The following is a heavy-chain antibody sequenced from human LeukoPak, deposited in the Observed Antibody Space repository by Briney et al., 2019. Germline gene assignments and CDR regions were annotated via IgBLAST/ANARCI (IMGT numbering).Heavy chain of an antibody. Sequence: SETLSLTYAVSGGSISSSNWWSWVRQPPGKGLEWIGEIYHSGSTNYNPSLKSRVTISVDTSKNQFSLHLNSVTPEDTAVYYCGGSGGEQWLGNWFDPWGQGTLVTVSS. CDR1: GGSISSSNW. CDR2: IYHSGST. CDR3: GGSGGEQWLGNWFDP. V-gene: IGHV4-4*02. J-gene: IGHJ5*02. D-gene: IGHD6-19*01.